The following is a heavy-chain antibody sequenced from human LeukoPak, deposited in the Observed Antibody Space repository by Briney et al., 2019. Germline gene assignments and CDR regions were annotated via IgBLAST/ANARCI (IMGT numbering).Heavy chain of an antibody. Sequence: GGSLRLSCAASGFTFSSYGMHWVRQAPGKGLEWVAFIRYDGSNKYYADSVKGRFTISRDNSKNTLYLQMNSLRAEDTAVYYCAKAPPRIITDYYFDYWGQGTLVTVSS. CDR2: IRYDGSNK. CDR1: GFTFSSYG. CDR3: AKAPPRIITDYYFDY. D-gene: IGHD3-22*01. J-gene: IGHJ4*02. V-gene: IGHV3-30*02.